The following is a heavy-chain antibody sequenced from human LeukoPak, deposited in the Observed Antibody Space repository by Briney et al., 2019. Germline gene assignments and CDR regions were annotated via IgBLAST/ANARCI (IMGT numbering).Heavy chain of an antibody. D-gene: IGHD3-16*01. V-gene: IGHV3-23*01. CDR2: ISGSGGST. CDR1: GFTFSNAW. J-gene: IGHJ4*02. Sequence: PGGSLRLSCAASGFTFSNAWMSWVRQAPGKGLEWVSAISGSGGSTYYADSVKGRFTISRDNSKNTLYLQMNSLRAEDTAVYYCAKDLPVMSSRKRRVSDYFDYWGQGTLVTVSS. CDR3: AKDLPVMSSRKRRVSDYFDY.